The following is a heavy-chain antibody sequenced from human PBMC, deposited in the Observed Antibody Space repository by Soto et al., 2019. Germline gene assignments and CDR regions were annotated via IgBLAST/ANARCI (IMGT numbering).Heavy chain of an antibody. Sequence: PSETLSLTCTVSGGSINDFYWSWIRQPPGKGLEWIGYIHYSGSTDYNPSLKGRVTISVDTSKNQFSLKLRSVTAADTAVYYRARVGGVAARTFDYWGQGTLVTVSS. CDR3: ARVGGVAARTFDY. CDR2: IHYSGST. CDR1: GGSINDFY. V-gene: IGHV4-59*01. D-gene: IGHD6-6*01. J-gene: IGHJ4*02.